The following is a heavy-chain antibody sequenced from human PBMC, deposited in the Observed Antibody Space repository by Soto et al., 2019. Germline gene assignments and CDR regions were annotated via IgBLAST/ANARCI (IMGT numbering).Heavy chain of an antibody. D-gene: IGHD3-10*01. CDR3: ARGPGYYGSSNRRWFDP. CDR2: INHSGST. V-gene: IGHV4-34*01. Sequence: QVQLQQWGAGLLKPSETLSLTCAVYGGSFSGYYWSWIRQPPGKGLEWIGEINHSGSTNYNPSLKNRVTISVDTSKNQFSLKLSSVTAADTAVYYCARGPGYYGSSNRRWFDPWGQGTLVTVSS. J-gene: IGHJ5*02. CDR1: GGSFSGYY.